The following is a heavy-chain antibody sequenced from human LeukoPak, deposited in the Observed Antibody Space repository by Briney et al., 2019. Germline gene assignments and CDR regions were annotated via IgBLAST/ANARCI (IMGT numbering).Heavy chain of an antibody. V-gene: IGHV4-59*01. CDR2: IYYSGST. CDR3: ARAIILTGFYYFDY. Sequence: SETLSLTRTVSGGSISSSYWSWIRQLPGKGLEWIGYIYYSGSTNYNPSLKSRVTISVDTSKNQFSLKLSSVTAADTAVYYSARAIILTGFYYFDYWGQGTLVTVSS. CDR1: GGSISSSY. D-gene: IGHD3-9*01. J-gene: IGHJ4*02.